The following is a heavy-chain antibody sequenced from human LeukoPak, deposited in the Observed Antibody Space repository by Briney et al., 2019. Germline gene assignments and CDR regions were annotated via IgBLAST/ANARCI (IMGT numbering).Heavy chain of an antibody. J-gene: IGHJ4*02. CDR2: IYTSGST. CDR1: GGSISSGSYY. CDR3: ARIPHTVTTRLWFDY. V-gene: IGHV4-61*02. Sequence: SQTLSLTCSVSGGSISSGSYYWSWIRQPAGKGLEWIGRIYTSGSTNYNPSLKSRVTISVDTSKNQFSLKLSSVTAADTAVYYCARIPHTVTTRLWFDYWGQGTLVTVSS. D-gene: IGHD4-17*01.